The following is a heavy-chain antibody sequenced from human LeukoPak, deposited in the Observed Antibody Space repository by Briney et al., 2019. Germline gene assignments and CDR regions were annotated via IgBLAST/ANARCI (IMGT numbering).Heavy chain of an antibody. CDR3: ARGGGLDV. D-gene: IGHD3-16*01. V-gene: IGHV3-21*04. J-gene: IGHJ6*02. Sequence: KPGGSLRLSCVASGFTFSHYSMNWVRQAPGKGLEWVSSIRFTGSYIYYADSVKGRFTISRDNAKNSLYLQMSNLRAEDTAVYFCARGGGLDVWGQGATVTVSS. CDR1: GFTFSHYS. CDR2: IRFTGSYI.